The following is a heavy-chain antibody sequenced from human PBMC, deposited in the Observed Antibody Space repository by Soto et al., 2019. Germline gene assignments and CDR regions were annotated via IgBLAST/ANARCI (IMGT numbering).Heavy chain of an antibody. Sequence: QVQLQESGPGLVKPSETLSLTCTVSGGSISRYYWSWIRQPPGKGLQWIGYIYYSGSTNYNPSLKSRVTLSADTPKDQDPLRPGSVPAADTPVDSCARGGAATTGGFDFWGQGTLVTVSS. D-gene: IGHD1-1*01. V-gene: IGHV4-59*12. CDR2: IYYSGST. CDR1: GGSISRYY. J-gene: IGHJ4*02. CDR3: ARGGAATTGGFDF.